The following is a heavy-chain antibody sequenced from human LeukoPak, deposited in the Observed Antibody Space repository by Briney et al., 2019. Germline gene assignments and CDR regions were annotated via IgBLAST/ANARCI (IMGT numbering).Heavy chain of an antibody. D-gene: IGHD2/OR15-2a*01. Sequence: TGGSLRLSCAASGFTFSSYAMSWIRQPPGKGLEWIAYISDIGSINYNPSLKSRVTISLDTSKNQFYLKLSSVTAADTAVYYCAGHHPRNTVDFWGQGTLVTVSS. J-gene: IGHJ4*02. V-gene: IGHV4-59*08. CDR2: ISDIGSI. CDR3: AGHHPRNTVDF. CDR1: GFTFSSYA.